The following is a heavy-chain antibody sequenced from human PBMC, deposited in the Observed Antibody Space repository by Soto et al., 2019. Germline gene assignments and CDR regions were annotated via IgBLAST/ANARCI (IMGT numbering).Heavy chain of an antibody. CDR1: GGTFSSYA. CDR3: ASGSYGNPYYYYYGMDV. V-gene: IGHV1-69*13. CDR2: IIPIFGTA. D-gene: IGHD5-18*01. Sequence: GASVKVSCKASGGTFSSYAISWVRQAPGQGLEWMGGIIPIFGTANYAQKFQGRVTITADESTSTAYMELSSLRSEDTAVYYCASGSYGNPYYYYYGMDVWGQGTTVTVSS. J-gene: IGHJ6*02.